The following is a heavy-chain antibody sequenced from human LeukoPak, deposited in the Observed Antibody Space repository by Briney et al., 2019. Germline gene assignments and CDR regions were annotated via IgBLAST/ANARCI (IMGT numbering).Heavy chain of an antibody. J-gene: IGHJ3*02. CDR2: IYPGDADT. CDR1: GYSFTSYW. Sequence: GESLKISCKGSGYSFTSYWIGWVRQMPGKSLEWMGIIYPGDADTIYSPSFQGQVTISADKSVSTAYLQWSSLKASDTAMYYCARRRGYYGSGSYQGDAFDIWGQGTMVTVSS. V-gene: IGHV5-51*01. CDR3: ARRRGYYGSGSYQGDAFDI. D-gene: IGHD3-10*01.